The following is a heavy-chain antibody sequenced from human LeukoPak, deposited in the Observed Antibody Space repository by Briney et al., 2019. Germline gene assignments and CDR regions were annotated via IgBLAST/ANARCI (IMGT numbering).Heavy chain of an antibody. D-gene: IGHD6-13*01. V-gene: IGHV4-59*01. CDR1: GGSISSYY. CDR3: ARTTEAHSWRTRYYDYYMDV. CDR2: IYYSGST. Sequence: SETLSLTCTVSGGSISSYYWSWIRQPPGKGLEWIGYIYYSGSTNYNPSLKSRVTISVDTSKNQFSLKLSSVTAAGTAVYYCARTTEAHSWRTRYYDYYMDVWGKGTTVTVSS. J-gene: IGHJ6*03.